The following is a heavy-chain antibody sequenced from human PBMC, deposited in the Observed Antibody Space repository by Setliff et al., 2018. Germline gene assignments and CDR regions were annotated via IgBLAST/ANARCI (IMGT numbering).Heavy chain of an antibody. CDR1: GFTFSSHS. V-gene: IGHV3-48*01. J-gene: IGHJ4*02. Sequence: GGSLRLSCAGSGFTFSSHSMNWVRQAPGKGLEWISYISSTSGSIYYADSVKGRFTISRDNAKNSVYLQVNSLRAEDTAVYYCAKRGHYSSSDGLSFDFWGQGTQVTVSS. CDR3: AKRGHYSSSDGLSFDF. CDR2: ISSTSGSI. D-gene: IGHD6-6*01.